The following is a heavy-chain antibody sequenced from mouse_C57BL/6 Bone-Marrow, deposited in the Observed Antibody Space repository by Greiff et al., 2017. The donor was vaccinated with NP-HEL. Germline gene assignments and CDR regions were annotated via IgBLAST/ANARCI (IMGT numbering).Heavy chain of an antibody. D-gene: IGHD1-1*01. V-gene: IGHV1-20*01. Sequence: EVQLQQSGPELVKPGDSVKISCKASGYSFTGYFMNWVMQSPGKSLEWIGRINPYNGDTFYNQKFKGKATLTVDKSSSTAHMQLRSLTSEDSAVYYCARAYYYGSSYWYFDVWGTGTTVTVSS. CDR3: ARAYYYGSSYWYFDV. CDR2: INPYNGDT. J-gene: IGHJ1*03. CDR1: GYSFTGYF.